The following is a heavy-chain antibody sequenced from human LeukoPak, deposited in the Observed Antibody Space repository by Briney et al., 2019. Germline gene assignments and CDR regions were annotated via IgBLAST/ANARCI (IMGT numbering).Heavy chain of an antibody. Sequence: GGSLRLSCAASGFTFSSYAMHWVRQAPGKGLEWVAVMSYDGSNKYYADSVKGRFTISRDNSKNTLYLEMNSQRAEDTAVYYCARESQWLARSDYWGQGTLVTVSS. CDR2: MSYDGSNK. J-gene: IGHJ4*02. CDR1: GFTFSSYA. D-gene: IGHD6-19*01. CDR3: ARESQWLARSDY. V-gene: IGHV3-30-3*01.